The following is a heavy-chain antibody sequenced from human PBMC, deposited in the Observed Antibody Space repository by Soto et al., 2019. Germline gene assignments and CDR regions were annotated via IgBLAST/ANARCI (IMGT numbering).Heavy chain of an antibody. V-gene: IGHV1-46*01. J-gene: IGHJ4*02. Sequence: ASVKVSCTASGYTFTGYYMHWVRQAPGQGLEWMGIINPSGGSTSYAQKFQGRVTMTRDTSTSTVYMGLRSLRSDDTAVYYCARDGGWQPDYWGQGTLVTVSS. CDR3: ARDGGWQPDY. D-gene: IGHD6-19*01. CDR2: INPSGGST. CDR1: GYTFTGYY.